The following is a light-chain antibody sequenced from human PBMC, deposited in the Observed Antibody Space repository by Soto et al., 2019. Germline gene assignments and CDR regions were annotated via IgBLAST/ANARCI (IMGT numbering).Light chain of an antibody. CDR2: EVS. V-gene: IGLV2-23*02. Sequence: SVLTQPASVSGSPGEWITISCNGTSSDVGSYNLVSWYQQLPGKAPKLIIYEVSRRPSGVSNRFSGSKSGNTASLTISGLQAEDEADYYCCSWAGSSTFYFFGTGTKVTVL. CDR1: SSDVGSYNL. CDR3: CSWAGSSTFYF. J-gene: IGLJ1*01.